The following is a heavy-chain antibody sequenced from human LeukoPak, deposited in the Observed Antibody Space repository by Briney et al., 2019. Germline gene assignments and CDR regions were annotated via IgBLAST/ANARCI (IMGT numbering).Heavy chain of an antibody. J-gene: IGHJ4*02. CDR3: ARTGDWSYFDY. D-gene: IGHD2-21*02. V-gene: IGHV4-4*02. CDR1: GGSISSSNW. CDR2: IYHSGST. Sequence: PSETLSLTCAVSGGSISSSNWWTWVRQPPGQGLEWIGGIYHSGSTNYNPSLKSRVTISVDKSKNQFSLKLSSVTAADTAVYYCARTGDWSYFDYWGQGTLVTVSS.